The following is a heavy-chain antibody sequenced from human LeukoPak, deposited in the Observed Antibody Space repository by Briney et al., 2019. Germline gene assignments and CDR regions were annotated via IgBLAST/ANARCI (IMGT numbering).Heavy chain of an antibody. Sequence: SQTLSLTCTVSGGSISSGSYYWSWIRQPAGKGLEWIGEINHSGSTNYNPSLKSRVTISVDTSKNQFSLKLSSVTAADTAVYYCARDGEWLDAFDIWGQGTMVTVSS. D-gene: IGHD5-12*01. V-gene: IGHV4-61*09. CDR3: ARDGEWLDAFDI. J-gene: IGHJ3*02. CDR1: GGSISSGSYY. CDR2: INHSGST.